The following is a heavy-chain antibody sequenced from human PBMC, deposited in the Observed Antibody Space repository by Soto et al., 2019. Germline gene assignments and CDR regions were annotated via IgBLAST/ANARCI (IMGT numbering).Heavy chain of an antibody. J-gene: IGHJ6*02. CDR1: GFTFSSYG. CDR2: ISYDGSNK. D-gene: IGHD5-18*01. CDR3: AKSTEGGYSYGYFAHYYYGMDV. Sequence: PGGSLRLSCAASGFTFSSYGMHWVRQAPGKGLEWVAVISYDGSNKYYADSVKGRFTISRDNSKNTLYLQMNSLRAEDTAVYYCAKSTEGGYSYGYFAHYYYGMDVWGQGTTVTVSS. V-gene: IGHV3-30*18.